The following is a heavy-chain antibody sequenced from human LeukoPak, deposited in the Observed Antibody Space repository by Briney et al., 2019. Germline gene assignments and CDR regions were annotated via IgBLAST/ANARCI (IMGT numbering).Heavy chain of an antibody. D-gene: IGHD1-26*01. CDR1: GFTFSSYS. CDR3: ARRGYHDYSGFDY. J-gene: IGHJ4*02. V-gene: IGHV3-21*01. Sequence: GSLRLSCAASGFTFSSYSMNWVRQAPGKGLEWVSSISSSSSYIYYADSVKGRFTISRDNSKNSLYLQMKSLRAEDTALYYCARRGYHDYSGFDYWGQGTLVTVSS. CDR2: ISSSSSYI.